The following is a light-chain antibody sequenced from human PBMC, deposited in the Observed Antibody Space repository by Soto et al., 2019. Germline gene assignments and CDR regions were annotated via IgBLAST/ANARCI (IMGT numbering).Light chain of an antibody. Sequence: VLPQSPDTLSLSPGDRATLSCRASQSVRSNFLAWYQQKPGQAPRLLIYGASNRAGGIPERFSGSASGTEFTLTISRLQPDDSAVYYCQQYHDSPMNTFGQGTKLQIK. CDR2: GAS. CDR3: QQYHDSPMNT. V-gene: IGKV3-20*01. CDR1: QSVRSNF. J-gene: IGKJ2*01.